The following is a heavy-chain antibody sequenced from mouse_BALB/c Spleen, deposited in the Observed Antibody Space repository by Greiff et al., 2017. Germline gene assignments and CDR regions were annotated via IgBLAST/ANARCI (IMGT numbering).Heavy chain of an antibody. J-gene: IGHJ4*01. D-gene: IGHD2-1*01. Sequence: EVQRVESGGGLVQPGGSRKLSCAASGFTFSSFGMHWVRQAPEKGLEWVAYISSGSSTIYYADTVKGRFTISRDNPKNTLFLQMTSLRSEDTAMYYCASRHYGNYYAMDYWGQGTSVTVSA. CDR1: GFTFSSFG. CDR2: ISSGSSTI. CDR3: ASRHYGNYYAMDY. V-gene: IGHV5-17*02.